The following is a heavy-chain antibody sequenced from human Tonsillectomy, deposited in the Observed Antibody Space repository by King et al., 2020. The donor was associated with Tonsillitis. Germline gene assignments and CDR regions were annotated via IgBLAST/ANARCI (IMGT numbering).Heavy chain of an antibody. D-gene: IGHD3-9*01. CDR1: GFSFSSYW. CDR3: TSGILTGYTFDY. J-gene: IGHJ4*02. Sequence: VQLVESGGGLVQPGGSLRLSCAASGFSFSSYWMRWVRQAPGKGLECVANIKEDGSEKYYVDSVKGRFTVSRDNAKNSLYLQMNSLRAEDTAVYYCTSGILTGYTFDYWGQGTLVTVSS. V-gene: IGHV3-7*01. CDR2: IKEDGSEK.